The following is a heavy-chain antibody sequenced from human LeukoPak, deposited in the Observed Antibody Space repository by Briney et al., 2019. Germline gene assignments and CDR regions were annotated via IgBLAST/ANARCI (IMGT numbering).Heavy chain of an antibody. CDR1: GFTFSDYY. V-gene: IGHV3-11*01. CDR3: ARASGTAAQYYYGMDV. D-gene: IGHD3-10*01. CDR2: ISSSGSTI. J-gene: IGHJ6*02. Sequence: PGGSLRLSCAASGFTFSDYYMSWIRQAPGKGLEWVSYISSSGSTIYYADSVKGRFTISRDNAKNSLYLQMNSLRAEDTAVYYCARASGTAAQYYYGMDVWGQGTTVTVSS.